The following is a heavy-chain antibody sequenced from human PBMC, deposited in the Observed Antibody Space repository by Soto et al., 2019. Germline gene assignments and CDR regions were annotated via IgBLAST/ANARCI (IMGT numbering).Heavy chain of an antibody. Sequence: EVRLVESGGGLVQPGGSLRLSCAASGFTFSTYWMNWVRQAPGMGLEWLAIIKKDGSQTYYVDSVKGRFTISRDNVKSSLFLQLNSRGADDPSVFYCVGGAGWESEYWGQGTLVTVSS. D-gene: IGHD1-26*01. CDR2: IKKDGSQT. CDR1: GFTFSTYW. V-gene: IGHV3-7*03. CDR3: VGGAGWESEY. J-gene: IGHJ4*02.